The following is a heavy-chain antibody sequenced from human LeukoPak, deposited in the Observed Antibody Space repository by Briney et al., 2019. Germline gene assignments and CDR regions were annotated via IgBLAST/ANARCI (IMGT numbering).Heavy chain of an antibody. D-gene: IGHD1-26*01. CDR1: GFTFSSYG. CDR3: AKDRVALVGPIGNAFDI. Sequence: TGGSLRLSCAASGFTFSSYGMHWVRQAPGKGLEWVSAISGSGGSTYYADSVKGRFTISRDNSKNTLYLQMNSLRAEDTAVYYCAKDRVALVGPIGNAFDIWGQGTMVTVSS. J-gene: IGHJ3*02. V-gene: IGHV3-23*01. CDR2: ISGSGGST.